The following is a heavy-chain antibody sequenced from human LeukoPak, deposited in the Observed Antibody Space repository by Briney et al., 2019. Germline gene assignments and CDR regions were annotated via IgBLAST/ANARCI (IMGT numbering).Heavy chain of an antibody. Sequence: SETLSLTCTVSGGSISSGGYYWSWIRQPPGKGLEWIGYIYHSGSTYYNPSLKSRVTISVDTSKNQFSLKLSSVTAADTAAYYCARVWFGDVTGFDYWGQGTLVTVSS. CDR1: GGSISSGGYY. D-gene: IGHD3-10*01. J-gene: IGHJ4*02. V-gene: IGHV4-30-2*01. CDR3: ARVWFGDVTGFDY. CDR2: IYHSGST.